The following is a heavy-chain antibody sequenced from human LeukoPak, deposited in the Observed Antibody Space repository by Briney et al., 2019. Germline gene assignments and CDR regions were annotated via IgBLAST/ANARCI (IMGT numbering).Heavy chain of an antibody. V-gene: IGHV4-31*03. Sequence: SETLSLTCTVSGGSISSGGYYWSWIRQHPGKGLEWIGYIYYSGSTYYNPSLKSRVTISVDTSKNQFSLKLSSVTAADTAVYYCARGRVVVVAAPYFDYWGQGTLVTASS. CDR3: ARGRVVVVAAPYFDY. CDR2: IYYSGST. D-gene: IGHD2-15*01. CDR1: GGSISSGGYY. J-gene: IGHJ4*02.